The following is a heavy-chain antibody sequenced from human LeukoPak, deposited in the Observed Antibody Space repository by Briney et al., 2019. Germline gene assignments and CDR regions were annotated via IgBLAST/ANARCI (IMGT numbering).Heavy chain of an antibody. CDR3: ARGGDYGDPVYYYYYMDV. Sequence: ASVKVSCKASGGTFSSYAISWVRQAPGQGLEWMGGIIPIFGTANYAQKFQGRVTITADKSTSTAYMELSSLRSEDTAVYYCARGGDYGDPVYYYYYMDVWGKGTTVTVSS. J-gene: IGHJ6*03. D-gene: IGHD4-17*01. CDR2: IIPIFGTA. V-gene: IGHV1-69*06. CDR1: GGTFSSYA.